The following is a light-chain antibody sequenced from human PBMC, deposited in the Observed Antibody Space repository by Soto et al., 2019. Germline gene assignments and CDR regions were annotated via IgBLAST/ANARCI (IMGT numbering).Light chain of an antibody. Sequence: EIVLTQSPATLSLSPGERATLSCRASQSVSSYLAWYQLKPGQAPRLLIYDASNRATGIPARFRGSGSGTDITLTISSLEPEDFAVYYCQQRSNWPITFGQGTRLEIK. V-gene: IGKV3-11*01. J-gene: IGKJ5*01. CDR2: DAS. CDR3: QQRSNWPIT. CDR1: QSVSSY.